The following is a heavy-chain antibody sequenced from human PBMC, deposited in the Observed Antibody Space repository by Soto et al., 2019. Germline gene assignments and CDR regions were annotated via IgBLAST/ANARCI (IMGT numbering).Heavy chain of an antibody. Sequence: SETLSLTCTVSGGSISSSSYYWGWIRQPPGKGLEWIGSIYYSGSTYYNPSLKSRVTISVDTSKNQFSLKLSSVTAADTAVYYCARRQPPYYYGSGSYYFDYWGQGTLVTVSS. V-gene: IGHV4-39*01. J-gene: IGHJ4*02. CDR1: GGSISSSSYY. CDR3: ARRQPPYYYGSGSYYFDY. CDR2: IYYSGST. D-gene: IGHD3-10*01.